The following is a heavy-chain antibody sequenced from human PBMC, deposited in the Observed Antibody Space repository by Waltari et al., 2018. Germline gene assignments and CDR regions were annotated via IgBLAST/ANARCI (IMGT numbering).Heavy chain of an antibody. V-gene: IGHV3-7*01. CDR3: ARDLVATPP. D-gene: IGHD2-21*02. J-gene: IGHJ5*02. CDR1: GFSFSRSW. CDR2: IQQNGSEK. Sequence: EVQLVASGGALVQPGGSLRLSCAASGFSFSRSWMTWVRQTPGKGLEWVGNIQQNGSEKWYADSVKGRFTISRDNAMNLVYLQMNSLRVEDTAVYYCARDLVATPPWGQGTLVTVSS.